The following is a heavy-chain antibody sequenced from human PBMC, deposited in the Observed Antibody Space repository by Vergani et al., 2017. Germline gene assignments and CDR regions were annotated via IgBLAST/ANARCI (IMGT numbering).Heavy chain of an antibody. V-gene: IGHV3-23*01. D-gene: IGHD5-18*01. CDR3: ARDKSSRAPPVMGTYYYYMDV. CDR1: GFTFSACP. J-gene: IGHJ6*03. Sequence: EVQLLQSGGGVIQPGGSVRLSCAASGFTFSACPMTWVRQAPGKGLEWVSAISARYPSTYYADSVKGRFTISRDNSKNMLYLQMNSLRAEDTAVYFCARDKSSRAPPVMGTYYYYMDVWGEGTTVSVSS. CDR2: ISARYPST.